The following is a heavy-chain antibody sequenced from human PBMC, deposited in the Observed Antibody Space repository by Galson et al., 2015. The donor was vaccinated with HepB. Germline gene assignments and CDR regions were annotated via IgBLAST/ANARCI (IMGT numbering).Heavy chain of an antibody. J-gene: IGHJ4*02. V-gene: IGHV3-30*18. CDR1: GFTFSSYG. CDR2: ISYDGSNK. Sequence: SLRLSCAASGFTFSSYGMHWVRQAPGKGLEWVAVISYDGSNKYYADSVKGRFTISRDNSKNTLYLQMNSLRAEDTAVYYCAKIWRYWGQGTLVTVSS. D-gene: IGHD3-10*01. CDR3: AKIWRY.